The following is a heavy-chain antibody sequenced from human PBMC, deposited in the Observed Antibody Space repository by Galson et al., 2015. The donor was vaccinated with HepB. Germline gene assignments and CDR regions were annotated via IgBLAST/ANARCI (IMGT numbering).Heavy chain of an antibody. CDR1: GGTFSSYT. CDR2: IIPILGIA. CDR3: ARDRHGGGRWLQCNWFDP. V-gene: IGHV1-69*04. Sequence: SVKVSCKASGGTFSSYTISWVRQAPGQGLEWMGRIIPILGIANYAQKFQGRVTITADKSTSTAYMELSSLRSEDTAVYYCARDRHGGGRWLQCNWFDPWGQGTLVTVSS. J-gene: IGHJ5*02. D-gene: IGHD5-24*01.